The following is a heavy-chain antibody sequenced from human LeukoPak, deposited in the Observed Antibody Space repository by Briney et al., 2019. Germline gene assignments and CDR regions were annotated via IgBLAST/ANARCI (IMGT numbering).Heavy chain of an antibody. J-gene: IGHJ4*02. V-gene: IGHV4-61*08. CDR1: GGSISSGGYY. CDR2: IYYSGST. CDR3: ARYRQGLFDY. Sequence: SEALSLTCTVSGGSISSGGYYWSWIRQHPGKGLELIGYIYYSGSTNYNPSLKSRVTISVDTSKNQFSLKLSSVTAADTAVYYCARYRQGLFDYWGQGTLVTVSS.